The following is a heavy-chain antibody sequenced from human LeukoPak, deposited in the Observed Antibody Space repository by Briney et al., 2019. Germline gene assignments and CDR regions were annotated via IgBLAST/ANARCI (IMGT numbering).Heavy chain of an antibody. D-gene: IGHD3-22*01. J-gene: IGHJ4*02. V-gene: IGHV4-31*03. Sequence: SETLSLTCTVSGGSISRGGYYWSWIRQHPGKGLEWIGYIYYSGSTYYNPSLKSRVTISVDTSKNQFSLKLSSVTAADTAVYYCARARGGHYDSSGYHFDYWGQGTLVTVSS. CDR1: GGSISRGGYY. CDR3: ARARGGHYDSSGYHFDY. CDR2: IYYSGST.